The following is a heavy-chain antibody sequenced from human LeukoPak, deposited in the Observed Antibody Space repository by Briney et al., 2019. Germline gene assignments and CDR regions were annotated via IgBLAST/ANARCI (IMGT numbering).Heavy chain of an antibody. CDR2: ITGSGSST. CDR3: ARDYFTMIRSDAFDV. Sequence: GGSLRLSCGASGFTFSSYAMSWVRQAPGKGLEWVSTITGSGSSTYYADSVKGRFTISRDNSKNTLYLQMSSLRAEDTAVYYCARDYFTMIRSDAFDVWGQGTMVSVSS. CDR1: GFTFSSYA. V-gene: IGHV3-23*01. D-gene: IGHD3-22*01. J-gene: IGHJ3*01.